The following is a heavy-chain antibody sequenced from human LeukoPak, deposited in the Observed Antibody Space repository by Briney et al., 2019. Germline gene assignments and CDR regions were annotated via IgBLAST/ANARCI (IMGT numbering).Heavy chain of an antibody. D-gene: IGHD3-3*01. CDR3: AISLTDFWSGYYS. CDR1: GYSFTSYW. CDR2: IYPRDSDN. V-gene: IGHV5-51*01. J-gene: IGHJ4*02. Sequence: GESLKISGKGFGYSFTSYWIGGVRQMPGKGLGGLGVIYPRDSDNRYSPSLQGQVTISADKSISTAYLQWSSLKASDTAMYYCAISLTDFWSGYYSWGQGTLVTVSS.